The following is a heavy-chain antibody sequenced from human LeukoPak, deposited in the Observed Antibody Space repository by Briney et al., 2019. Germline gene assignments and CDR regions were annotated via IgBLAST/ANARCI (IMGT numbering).Heavy chain of an antibody. CDR3: ARGIAGAGTAVLDY. J-gene: IGHJ4*02. Sequence: GGSLRLSCAVSGFTFSSYWMSWVRQAPGKGLEWVANIKQDGSEKYYVDSVRGRFTISRDNAKNSLYLQMNSLRAEDTAVYYCARGIAGAGTAVLDYWGQGTLVIVSS. CDR1: GFTFSSYW. V-gene: IGHV3-7*01. CDR2: IKQDGSEK. D-gene: IGHD6-13*01.